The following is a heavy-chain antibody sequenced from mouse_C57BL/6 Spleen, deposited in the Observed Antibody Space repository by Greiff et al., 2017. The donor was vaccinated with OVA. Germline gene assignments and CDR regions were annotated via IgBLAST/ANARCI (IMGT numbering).Heavy chain of an antibody. V-gene: IGHV1-81*01. Sequence: VKLMESGAELARPGASVKLSCKASGYTFTSYGLSWVKQRTGQGLEWIGEIYPRSGNTYYNEKFKGKATLTADKSSSTAYMELRSLTSEDSAVYFCARRRGSSWYFDVWGTGTTVTVSS. CDR2: IYPRSGNT. J-gene: IGHJ1*03. CDR1: GYTFTSYG. CDR3: ARRRGSSWYFDV. D-gene: IGHD1-1*01.